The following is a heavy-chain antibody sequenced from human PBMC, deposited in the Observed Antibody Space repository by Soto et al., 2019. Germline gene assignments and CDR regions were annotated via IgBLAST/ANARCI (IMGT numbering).Heavy chain of an antibody. CDR2: IKSKTDGGTT. Sequence: PGGSLRLSCAASGFTFSNAWMSWVRQAPGKGLEWVGRIKSKTDGGTTDYAAPVKGRFTISRDDSKNTLYLQMNSLKTEDTAVYYCTTARVVAATAIEDYYDSSGYQQHRKDYWGQGTLVTVSS. CDR1: GFTFSNAW. V-gene: IGHV3-15*01. J-gene: IGHJ4*02. D-gene: IGHD3-22*01. CDR3: TTARVVAATAIEDYYDSSGYQQHRKDY.